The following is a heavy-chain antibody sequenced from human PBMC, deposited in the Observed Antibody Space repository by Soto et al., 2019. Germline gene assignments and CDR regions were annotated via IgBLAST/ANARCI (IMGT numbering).Heavy chain of an antibody. CDR2: VYDSESA. J-gene: IGHJ3*02. CDR1: VVSIHKTRHD. V-gene: IGHV4-39*02. CDR3: ARRDGIGWFAFDI. D-gene: IGHD6-19*01. Sequence: SETLSLSCSFTVVSIHKTRHDWGWIRQPPGQGLEWIGSVYDSESAFYNPSLKSRVTMSVDTSNNRFSLKLRSVTATDTAVYHCARRDGIGWFAFDIWGQGTLVTVSS.